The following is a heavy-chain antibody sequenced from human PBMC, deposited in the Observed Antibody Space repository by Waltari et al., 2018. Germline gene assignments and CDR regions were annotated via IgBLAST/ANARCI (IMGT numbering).Heavy chain of an antibody. CDR1: GGSISSSSYY. CDR3: ARPQGYYDSSGYFGWYYFDY. Sequence: QLQLQESGPGLVKPSETLSLTCTVSGGSISSSSYYWGWIRQPPGKGLEWSGSIYYSENTYHHPSLKSRVTISVDTSKNQFSLKLSSVTAADTAVYYCARPQGYYDSSGYFGWYYFDYWGQGTLVTVSS. J-gene: IGHJ4*02. CDR2: IYYSENT. D-gene: IGHD3-22*01. V-gene: IGHV4-39*01.